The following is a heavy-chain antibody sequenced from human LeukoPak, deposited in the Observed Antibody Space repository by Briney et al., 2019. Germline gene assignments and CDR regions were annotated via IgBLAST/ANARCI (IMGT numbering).Heavy chain of an antibody. J-gene: IGHJ4*02. CDR1: GFTVSSNY. CDR3: ARALPTTYYYDSSAPD. Sequence: GGSLRLSCAASGFTVSSNYMSWVRQAPGKGLEWVSVIYSGGSTYYADSVKGRFTISRDNSKNTLYLQMNSLRAEDTAVYYCARALPTTYYYDSSAPDWGQGTLVTVSS. V-gene: IGHV3-66*01. CDR2: IYSGGST. D-gene: IGHD3-22*01.